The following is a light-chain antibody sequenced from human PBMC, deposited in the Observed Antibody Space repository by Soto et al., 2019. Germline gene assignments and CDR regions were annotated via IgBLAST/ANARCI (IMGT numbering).Light chain of an antibody. J-gene: IGKJ5*01. Sequence: EIVMTQSPVTLSVSPGERATLSCRAGQSVSSNLAWYQQKPGQAPRLLIYYTSNRATGIPARFSGSGSGTQFTLTISSLQSEDFAVYYCQQYNNWPITFGQGTRLEI. CDR3: QQYNNWPIT. CDR1: QSVSSN. V-gene: IGKV3D-15*01. CDR2: YTS.